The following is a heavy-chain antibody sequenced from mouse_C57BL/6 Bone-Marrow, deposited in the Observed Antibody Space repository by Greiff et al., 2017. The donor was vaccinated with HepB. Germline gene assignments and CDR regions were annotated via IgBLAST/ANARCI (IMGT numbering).Heavy chain of an antibody. V-gene: IGHV3-6*01. Sequence: EVKLLESGPGLVKPSQSLSLTCSVTGYSITSGYYWNWIRQFPGNKLEWMGYISYDGSNNYNPSLKNRISITRDTSKNQFFLKLNSVTTEDTATYYCATNWFDYWGQGTTLTVSS. J-gene: IGHJ2*01. CDR2: ISYDGSN. D-gene: IGHD4-1*01. CDR3: ATNWFDY. CDR1: GYSITSGYY.